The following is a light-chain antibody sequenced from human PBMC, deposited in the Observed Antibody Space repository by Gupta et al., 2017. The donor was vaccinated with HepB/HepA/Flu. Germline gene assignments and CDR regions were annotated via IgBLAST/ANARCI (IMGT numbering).Light chain of an antibody. CDR3: SSLTTKNTLL. V-gene: IGLV2-14*03. Sequence: QSALTQPASVSGSLGQSITTSSTGTSSDIGAYNHVSWYQQHPGKAPKLMIYDVINRPSVVPNLFSGSKSGNTSSLTISGLHAEDEAYYYCSSLTTKNTLLFGGGTKLTVL. CDR1: SSDIGAYNH. CDR2: DVI. J-gene: IGLJ2*01.